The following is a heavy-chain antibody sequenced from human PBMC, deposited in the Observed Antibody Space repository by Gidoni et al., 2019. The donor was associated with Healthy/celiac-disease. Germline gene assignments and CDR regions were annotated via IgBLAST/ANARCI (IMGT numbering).Heavy chain of an antibody. J-gene: IGHJ3*02. CDR3: ARGFSGFRAFDI. V-gene: IGHV4-34*01. CDR2: INPSGST. Sequence: QVQLQQWGAGLLKPSETLSLTSAVYGGSFRGYYWSWIRQPPGKGLEWIVEINPSGSTTYNPSLKSRVTISVDTSKNQFSLKLSSVTAADTAVYYCARGFSGFRAFDIWGQGTMVTVSS. CDR1: GGSFRGYY. D-gene: IGHD3-3*01.